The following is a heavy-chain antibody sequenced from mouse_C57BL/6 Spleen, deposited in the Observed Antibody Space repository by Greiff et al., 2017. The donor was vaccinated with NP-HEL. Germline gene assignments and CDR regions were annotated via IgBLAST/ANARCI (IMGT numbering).Heavy chain of an antibody. Sequence: EVMLVESGGGLVKPGGSLKLSCAASGFTFSDYGMHWVRQAPEKGLEWVAYISSGSSTIYYADTVKGRFTISRDNAKNTLFLQMTSLRSEDTAMYYCARDYYGNYEGDYWGQGTTLTVSS. CDR3: ARDYYGNYEGDY. J-gene: IGHJ2*01. CDR2: ISSGSSTI. D-gene: IGHD2-1*01. CDR1: GFTFSDYG. V-gene: IGHV5-17*01.